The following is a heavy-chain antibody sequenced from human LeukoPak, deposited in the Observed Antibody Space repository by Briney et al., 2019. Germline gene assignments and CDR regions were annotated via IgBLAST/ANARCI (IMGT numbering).Heavy chain of an antibody. J-gene: IGHJ5*02. Sequence: ASVKVSCKASGYTFTGYYMHWVRQAPGQGLEWMGWINPNSGGTNYAQKFQGRVTMTRDTSISTAYMELSRLRSDDTAVYYCARVKGMAVAGTLYHWGQGTLVTVSS. CDR1: GYTFTGYY. CDR2: INPNSGGT. V-gene: IGHV1-2*02. CDR3: ARVKGMAVAGTLYH. D-gene: IGHD6-19*01.